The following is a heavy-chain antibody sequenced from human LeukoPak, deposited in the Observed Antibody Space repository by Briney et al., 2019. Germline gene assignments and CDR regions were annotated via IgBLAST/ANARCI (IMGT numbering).Heavy chain of an antibody. CDR2: IYYTGNT. Sequence: PSETLPLTCTVSGGSISSGSYYWGWIRQPPGKGLEWIGSIYYTGNTYYNASLKSRVAISIDTSKNQISLRLTSVTATDTAIYYCARQTGSGLFTLPGGQGTLVTVSS. J-gene: IGHJ4*02. CDR1: GGSISSGSYY. V-gene: IGHV4-39*01. D-gene: IGHD3/OR15-3a*01. CDR3: ARQTGSGLFTLP.